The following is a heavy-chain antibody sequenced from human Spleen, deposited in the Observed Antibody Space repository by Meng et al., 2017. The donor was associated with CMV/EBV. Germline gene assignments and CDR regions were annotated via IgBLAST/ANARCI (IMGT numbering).Heavy chain of an antibody. D-gene: IGHD3-22*01. CDR3: ARGDYYDSLDP. J-gene: IGHJ5*02. CDR1: GGSVSSGGYS. V-gene: IGHV4-61*03. Sequence: CTVSGGSVSSGGYSWTWLRQPPGKGLEWIGYIYYSGDTNYNPSLKSRVTISVDTSKNHFSLRLTSVTAADTAVYYCARGDYYDSLDPWGQGTLVTVSS. CDR2: IYYSGDT.